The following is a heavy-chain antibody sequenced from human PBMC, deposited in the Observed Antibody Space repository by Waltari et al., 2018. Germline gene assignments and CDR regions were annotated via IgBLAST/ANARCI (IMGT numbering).Heavy chain of an antibody. J-gene: IGHJ4*02. D-gene: IGHD3-3*01. Sequence: GAEVKKPGSSVKVSCKASGGTFSSYAISWVRQAPGQGLEWMGRSIPIFGTANYAQKFQGRVTITADESTSTAYMELSSLRSEDTAVYYCARSVDVLRFLEWLDDYDYWGQGTLVTVSS. V-gene: IGHV1-69*15. CDR3: ARSVDVLRFLEWLDDYDY. CDR1: GGTFSSYA. CDR2: SIPIFGTA.